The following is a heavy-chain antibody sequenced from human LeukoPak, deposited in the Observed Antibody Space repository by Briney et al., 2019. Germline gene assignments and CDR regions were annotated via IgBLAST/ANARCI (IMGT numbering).Heavy chain of an antibody. D-gene: IGHD2-8*01. CDR3: AREGQYRYCTNGVCYKYYYYYMDV. CDR1: GGSISSYY. J-gene: IGHJ6*03. V-gene: IGHV4-4*07. Sequence: SETLSLTCTVSGGSISSYYWSWIRQPAGKGLEWIGRIYTSGSTNYNPSLKSRVTISVDTSKNQFSLKLSSVTAADTAVYYCAREGQYRYCTNGVCYKYYYYYMDVWGKGTTVTVSS. CDR2: IYTSGST.